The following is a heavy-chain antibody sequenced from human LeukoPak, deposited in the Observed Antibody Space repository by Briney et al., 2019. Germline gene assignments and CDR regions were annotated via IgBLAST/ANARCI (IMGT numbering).Heavy chain of an antibody. D-gene: IGHD6-19*01. CDR3: ARRDSSGWYVY. J-gene: IGHJ4*02. Sequence: GESLKISCQGSGYSFTSYWISWVRQMPGKGLEWMGWIDSSDSYTNYSPSFQGHVTIPADKSISTAYLQWSSLEASDTAMYYCARRDSSGWYVYGGRGTLVTVSS. CDR2: IDSSDSYT. V-gene: IGHV5-10-1*01. CDR1: GYSFTSYW.